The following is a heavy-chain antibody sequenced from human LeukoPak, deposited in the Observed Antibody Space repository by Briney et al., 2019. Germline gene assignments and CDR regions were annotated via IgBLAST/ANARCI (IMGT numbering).Heavy chain of an antibody. Sequence: GGSLRLSCAASGFSLSAYGVHWVRQAPGKGLEWVAVIWYDGTSKGYADSVKGRFTFSRDNSKNTLYLQMNSLTVEDTAVYYCARSQSSSLIDYWGQGTLVTVSS. J-gene: IGHJ4*02. D-gene: IGHD6-13*01. V-gene: IGHV3-33*01. CDR3: ARSQSSSLIDY. CDR2: IWYDGTSK. CDR1: GFSLSAYG.